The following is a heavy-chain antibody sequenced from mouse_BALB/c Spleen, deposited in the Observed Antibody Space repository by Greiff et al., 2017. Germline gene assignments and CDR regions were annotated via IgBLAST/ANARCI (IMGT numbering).Heavy chain of an antibody. J-gene: IGHJ2*01. CDR3: AGWLLHVFDY. V-gene: IGHV1-7*01. CDR1: GYTFTSYW. CDR2: INPSTGYT. Sequence: QVQLQQSGADLAKPGASVKMSCKASGYTFTSYWMHWVKQRPGQGLEWIGYINPSTGYTEYNQKFKDKATLTADKSSSTAYMQLSSLTSEDSAVYYCAGWLLHVFDYWGQGTTLTVSS. D-gene: IGHD2-3*01.